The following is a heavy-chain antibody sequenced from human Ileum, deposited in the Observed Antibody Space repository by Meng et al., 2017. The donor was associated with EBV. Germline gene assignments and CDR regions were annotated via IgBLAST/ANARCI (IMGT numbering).Heavy chain of an antibody. J-gene: IGHJ5*01. D-gene: IGHD6-13*01. CDR3: ALRPRQLLRGWFDS. Sequence: QIPFKESPPQVVNPTQTIPPTCPFSGFSLSASGVGVGWIRQPPGKALEWLAMIYVQGDKHYSPSLTSRLTITKDTSKNQVVLTMTNMDSVDTATYYCALRPRQLLRGWFDSWGQGALVTVSS. V-gene: IGHV2-5*01. CDR2: IYVQGDK. CDR1: GFSLSASGVG.